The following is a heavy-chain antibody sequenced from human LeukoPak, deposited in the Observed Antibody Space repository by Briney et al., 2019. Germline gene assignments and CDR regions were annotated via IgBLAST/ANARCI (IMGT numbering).Heavy chain of an antibody. Sequence: GGSLRLSCAASGFTFSNYWMTWVRQAPGKGLEWVANIRQDGSERDYVDSVKGRFTISRDDAKNSLYLQMNSLRAEDTAVYYCARGITMANWGQGTLVTVSS. CDR3: ARGITMAN. CDR1: GFTFSNYW. V-gene: IGHV3-7*04. CDR2: IRQDGSER. D-gene: IGHD3-10*01. J-gene: IGHJ4*02.